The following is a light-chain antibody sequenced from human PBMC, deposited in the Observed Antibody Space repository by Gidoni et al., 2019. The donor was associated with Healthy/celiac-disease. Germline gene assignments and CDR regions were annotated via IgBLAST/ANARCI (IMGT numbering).Light chain of an antibody. J-gene: IGKJ2*01. CDR1: QSVSSSY. Sequence: EIVLTPSPGTLSLSPGERATLSCRASQSVSSSYLAWYQQKPGQAPRLLIYGASTRATGIPDRFSGSGSGTDFTLTISRLEPEDFAVYYCQQYGSSXXYTFXQXTKLEXK. CDR3: QQYGSSXXYT. CDR2: GAS. V-gene: IGKV3-20*01.